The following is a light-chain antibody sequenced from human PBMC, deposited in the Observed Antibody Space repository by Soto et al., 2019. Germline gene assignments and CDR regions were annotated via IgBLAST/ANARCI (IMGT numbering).Light chain of an antibody. CDR1: QSVGASY. V-gene: IGKV3-20*01. Sequence: EMVLTQSPGTLSLSPGERATLSCRASQSVGASYLAWYQQKPGQAPRLLINGASSRATGIPDRFSGSGSGTDFTLTISRLEPEDFGVYYCQQYGSSSWTFGQGTKVEIK. CDR2: GAS. CDR3: QQYGSSSWT. J-gene: IGKJ1*01.